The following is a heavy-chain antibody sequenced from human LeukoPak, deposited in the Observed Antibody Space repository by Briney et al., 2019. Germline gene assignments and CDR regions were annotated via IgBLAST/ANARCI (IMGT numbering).Heavy chain of an antibody. CDR3: ARNVIVGATKSAFDI. J-gene: IGHJ3*02. CDR2: IYPGDSDT. Sequence: KGGESLKISCKGSGYSFTNYWIGWVRQMPGKGLEWMGIIYPGDSDTRYSPSFQGQVTISADKSISTAYMQWSSLKASDTAMYYCARNVIVGATKSAFDIWGQGTMVTVSS. V-gene: IGHV5-51*01. CDR1: GYSFTNYW. D-gene: IGHD1-26*01.